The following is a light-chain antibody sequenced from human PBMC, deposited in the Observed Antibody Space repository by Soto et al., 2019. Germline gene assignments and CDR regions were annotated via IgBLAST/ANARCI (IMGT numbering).Light chain of an antibody. CDR1: QSVLYSSNNKNY. Sequence: DIVMTQSPDSLAVSLGERATINCKSSQSVLYSSNNKNYLAWYQQKPSQPPRKLISWASARESGVPDRFSGSGSGTDFTLTISSLQAEDVAVYYCQQFYTTLGTFGQGTKLEIK. V-gene: IGKV4-1*01. CDR3: QQFYTTLGT. CDR2: WAS. J-gene: IGKJ2*01.